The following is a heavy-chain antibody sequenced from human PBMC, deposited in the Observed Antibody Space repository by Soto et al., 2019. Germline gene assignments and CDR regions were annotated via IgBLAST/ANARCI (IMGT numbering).Heavy chain of an antibody. CDR2: INNTGSDI. CDR1: GLTFSTYS. CDR3: ARDPWRSSAWFFDF. V-gene: IGHV3-21*01. Sequence: PGGSLRLSCVVSGLTFSTYSMSWVRQAPGKGLEWVSSINNTGSDIYYAESVKGRFTISRDNAKNSLYLQINSLTLEDTAVYYCARDPWRSSAWFFDFWGQGTLVTVSS. J-gene: IGHJ4*02. D-gene: IGHD6-19*01.